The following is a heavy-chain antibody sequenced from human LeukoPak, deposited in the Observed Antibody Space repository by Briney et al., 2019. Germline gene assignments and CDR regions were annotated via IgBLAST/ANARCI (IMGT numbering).Heavy chain of an antibody. V-gene: IGHV1-18*01. CDR1: GYTFTRYG. CDR2: ISAYNGNT. CDR3: ASSSSAYSDAFDI. J-gene: IGHJ3*02. Sequence: GASVKVSRKASGYTFTRYGINWVRQAPGQGLEWMGWISAYNGNTNYAQKVQGRVTMTTDTSTSTAYMELRSLRSDDTAVYYCASSSSAYSDAFDIWGQGTVVTVSS. D-gene: IGHD3-22*01.